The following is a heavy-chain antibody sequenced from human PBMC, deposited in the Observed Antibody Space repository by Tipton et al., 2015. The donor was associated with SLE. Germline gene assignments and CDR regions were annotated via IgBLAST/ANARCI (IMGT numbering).Heavy chain of an antibody. CDR1: GGSISSHY. J-gene: IGHJ4*02. Sequence: TLSLTCTVSGGSISSHYWSWIRQPPGKGLEWIGYIYYSGSINYNSSLKSRVTISVDTSKNQFSLKLSSVTAADTAVYYCAISGRYSGYDPRPGRGWGQGTLVTVSS. CDR2: IYYSGSI. D-gene: IGHD5-12*01. V-gene: IGHV4-59*11. CDR3: AISGRYSGYDPRPGRG.